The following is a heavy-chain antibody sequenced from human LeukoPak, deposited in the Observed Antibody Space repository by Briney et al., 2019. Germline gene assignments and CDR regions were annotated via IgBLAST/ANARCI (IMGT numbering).Heavy chain of an antibody. Sequence: ASVKVSCKASGYTFNTYGITWVRQAPGQGLEWMGWISGYNGNTIYAQKPQGRVTMTTDTSTRTANMELRSLRSDDTAVYYCARGGGGYNWFDPWGQGTLVTVSS. D-gene: IGHD3-16*01. CDR3: ARGGGGYNWFDP. CDR1: GYTFNTYG. CDR2: ISGYNGNT. V-gene: IGHV1-18*01. J-gene: IGHJ5*02.